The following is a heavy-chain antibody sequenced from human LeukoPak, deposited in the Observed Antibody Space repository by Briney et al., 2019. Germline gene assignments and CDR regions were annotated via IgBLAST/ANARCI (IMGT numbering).Heavy chain of an antibody. Sequence: SETLSLTCAVSGGSISSSNWWSWVRQPPGKGLEWIGGIYHSGSTNYNPSLKSRVTISVDKSKNQFSLKLSSVTAADTAVYYCARAVTPYYYGMDVWGQGTTVTVSS. CDR2: IYHSGST. CDR3: ARAVTPYYYGMDV. D-gene: IGHD4-17*01. CDR1: GGSISSSNW. V-gene: IGHV4-4*02. J-gene: IGHJ6*02.